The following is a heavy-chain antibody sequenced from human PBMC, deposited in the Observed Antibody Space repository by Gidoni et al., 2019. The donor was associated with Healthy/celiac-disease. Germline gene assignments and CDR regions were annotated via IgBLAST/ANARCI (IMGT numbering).Heavy chain of an antibody. CDR3: ARSYYYDSSGYYYGGEFDY. CDR1: GGSISSSSYY. CDR2: IYYSGST. J-gene: IGHJ4*02. Sequence: QLQLQESGPGLVKPSETLSLTCTVSGGSISSSSYYWGWIRQPPGKGLEWIGSIYYSGSTYYNPSLKSRVTISVDTSKNQFSLKLSSVTAADTAVYYCARSYYYDSSGYYYGGEFDYWGQGTLVTVSS. V-gene: IGHV4-39*01. D-gene: IGHD3-22*01.